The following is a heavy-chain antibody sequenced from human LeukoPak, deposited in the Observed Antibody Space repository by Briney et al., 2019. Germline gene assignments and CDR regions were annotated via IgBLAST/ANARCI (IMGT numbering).Heavy chain of an antibody. CDR3: ARGPLLLWFGELDSSYGMDV. Sequence: SETLSLTCTVSGGSISSYYWSWLRQPPGKGLEWIGYIYYSGSTNYNPSLKSRVTISVDTSKNQFSLKLSSVTAADTAVYYCARGPLLLWFGELDSSYGMDVWGQGTTVTVSS. D-gene: IGHD3-10*01. J-gene: IGHJ6*02. CDR2: IYYSGST. CDR1: GGSISSYY. V-gene: IGHV4-59*01.